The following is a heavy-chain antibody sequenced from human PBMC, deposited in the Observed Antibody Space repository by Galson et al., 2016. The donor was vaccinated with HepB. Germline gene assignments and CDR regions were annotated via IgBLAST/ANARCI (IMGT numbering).Heavy chain of an antibody. J-gene: IGHJ5*02. V-gene: IGHV3-7*01. D-gene: IGHD3-16*01. CDR1: GFTFSNYW. CDR2: MNQDGSEK. CDR3: ARNYGPFDL. Sequence: SLRLSCAASGFTFSNYWLSWVRQAPRKGLEWVANMNQDGSEKYFVDSAKGRFTISRDNAQNSVYLQMNSLRAEDTAVYYCARNYGPFDLWGQGTLVIVSS.